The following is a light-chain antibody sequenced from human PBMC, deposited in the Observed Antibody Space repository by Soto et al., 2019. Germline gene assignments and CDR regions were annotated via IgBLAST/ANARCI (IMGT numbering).Light chain of an antibody. Sequence: EIVLTQSPATLSLSPGERATLSCRASQYIGSNLAWYQQKPGQAPRLLISGASTRATGIPVRFIGSGSGTEFTLTISSLQSEDFAVYYCEQYNNWPITFGQGTRLEIK. CDR3: EQYNNWPIT. J-gene: IGKJ5*01. CDR1: QYIGSN. V-gene: IGKV3-15*01. CDR2: GAS.